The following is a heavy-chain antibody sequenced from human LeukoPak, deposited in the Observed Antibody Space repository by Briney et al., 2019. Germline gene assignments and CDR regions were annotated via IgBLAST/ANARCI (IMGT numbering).Heavy chain of an antibody. D-gene: IGHD3-22*01. V-gene: IGHV3-23*01. J-gene: IGHJ4*02. CDR1: GFTFSSYA. CDR2: ISGRGGST. Sequence: PGGSLRLSCAASGFTFSSYAMTWVCQAPGKGLEWVSVISGRGGSTYYADSVKGRFAISRDNSKNTLYLQMHSLRAEDTAVYYCAKDWYYYDSSGYYHTENYFDYWGQGTLVTVSS. CDR3: AKDWYYYDSSGYYHTENYFDY.